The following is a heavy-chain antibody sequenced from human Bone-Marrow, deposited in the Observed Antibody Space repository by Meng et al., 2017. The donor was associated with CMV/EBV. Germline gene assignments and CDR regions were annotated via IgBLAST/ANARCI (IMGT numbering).Heavy chain of an antibody. CDR3: ARTGGYVLPMDV. CDR2: INPNSGGT. D-gene: IGHD5-12*01. J-gene: IGHJ6*02. V-gene: IGHV1-2*02. Sequence: ASVKVSCKASGYTFTGYYMHWVRQAPGQGLEWMGWINPNSGGTKYAQKFQGRVTMTMDTSITTAYMELSRVRSDDTAVYYCARTGGYVLPMDVWGQGTTVTVSS. CDR1: GYTFTGYY.